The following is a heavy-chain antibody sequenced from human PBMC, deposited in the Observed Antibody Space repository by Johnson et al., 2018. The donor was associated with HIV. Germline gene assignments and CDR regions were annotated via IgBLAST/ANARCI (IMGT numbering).Heavy chain of an antibody. CDR3: ARGDRSTYDRRGAFDI. Sequence: VQLVESGGGLVQPGGSLRLSCAASGFTFSSYDMHWVRQATGKGLEWVSAIGTAGDTYYPGSVNGRFTISRENAKNTLYLQMNSLRAEDTAAYSCARGDRSTYDRRGAFDIWGQGTMVTVSS. CDR1: GFTFSSYD. J-gene: IGHJ3*02. CDR2: IGTAGDT. V-gene: IGHV3-13*01. D-gene: IGHD5-12*01.